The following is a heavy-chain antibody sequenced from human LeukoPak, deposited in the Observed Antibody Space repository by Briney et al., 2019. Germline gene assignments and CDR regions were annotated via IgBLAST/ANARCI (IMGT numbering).Heavy chain of an antibody. J-gene: IGHJ4*02. V-gene: IGHV3-9*01. CDR1: GFTFDDYA. D-gene: IGHD4-23*01. CDR3: AKGATTVVTPGLDY. Sequence: ALRLSCAASGFTFDDYAMHWVRQAPGKGLEWVSGISWNSGSIGYAGSVKGRFTISRDNAKNSLYLQMNSLRAEDTALYYCAKGATTVVTPGLDYWGQGTLVTVSS. CDR2: ISWNSGSI.